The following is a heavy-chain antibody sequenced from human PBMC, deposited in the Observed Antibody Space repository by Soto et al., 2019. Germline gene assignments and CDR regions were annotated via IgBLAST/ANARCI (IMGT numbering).Heavy chain of an antibody. D-gene: IGHD2-15*01. V-gene: IGHV1-58*01. CDR3: AADCSGGSCYDY. J-gene: IGHJ4*02. CDR2: IVVGSGNT. Sequence: MQLVQSGPEVKKPGTSEKVSCKASGITFTSSAVQWVRQARGQRLEWIGWIVVGSGNTNYAQKFQERVTITRDMSTSTAYMELSSLRSEDTAVYYCAADCSGGSCYDYWGQGTLVTVSS. CDR1: GITFTSSA.